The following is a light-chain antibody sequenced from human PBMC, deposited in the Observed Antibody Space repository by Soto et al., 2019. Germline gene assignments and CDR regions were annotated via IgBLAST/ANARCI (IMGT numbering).Light chain of an antibody. CDR1: QSISSY. CDR3: QQSYSTPFT. CDR2: ATS. Sequence: DIQVTQSPSSLSASVGDRVTITCRASQSISSYLNWYQQKPGEAPKLLIYATSTLPSGVPSRFSGSGSGTDFTLTITSLQPEDFATYYCQQSYSTPFTFGQGTRLEI. V-gene: IGKV1-39*01. J-gene: IGKJ5*01.